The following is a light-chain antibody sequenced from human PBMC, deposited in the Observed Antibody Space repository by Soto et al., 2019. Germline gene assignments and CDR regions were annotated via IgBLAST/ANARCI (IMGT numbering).Light chain of an antibody. CDR1: QNINNY. V-gene: IGKV1-33*01. J-gene: IGKJ5*01. CDR3: QQYENLPT. CDR2: DAS. Sequence: DIQITHSPSSLSASVGDRVTITFQASQNINNYLSWYQQKPGRAPKLLIYDASNLEAGVPSRFRGSGSGKDFTFTISRLQPEDIATYYCQQYENLPTFGQGTRLEIK.